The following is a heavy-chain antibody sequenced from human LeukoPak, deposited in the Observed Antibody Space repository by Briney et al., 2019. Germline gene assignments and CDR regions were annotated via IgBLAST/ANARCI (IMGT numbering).Heavy chain of an antibody. J-gene: IGHJ4*02. CDR3: ARWGYYDSRGYRVPVFDY. V-gene: IGHV3-48*03. CDR1: GFTFSSYE. CDR2: ISSSGSTI. Sequence: GGSLRLSCAASGFTFSSYEMNWVRQAPGKGLEWVSYISSSGSTIYYADSVKGRFTISRDNAKNSLYLQMNSLRAEDTAVYYCARWGYYDSRGYRVPVFDYWGQGTLVTVSS. D-gene: IGHD3-22*01.